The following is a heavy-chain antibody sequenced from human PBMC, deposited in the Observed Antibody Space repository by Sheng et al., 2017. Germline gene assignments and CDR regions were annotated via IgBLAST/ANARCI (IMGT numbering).Heavy chain of an antibody. D-gene: IGHD2-15*01. V-gene: IGHV1-18*01. CDR1: GYTFTSYG. J-gene: IGHJ5*01. CDR3: ARPLLALCSGGSCYPENWFDP. Sequence: QVQLVQSGAEVKKPGASVKVSCKASGYTFTSYGISWVRQASGQGLEWMGWISAYNGNTNYAQKLQGRVTMTTDTSTSTAYMELRSLRSDDTAVYYCARPLLALCSGGSCYPENWFDPLGPRNP. CDR2: ISAYNGNT.